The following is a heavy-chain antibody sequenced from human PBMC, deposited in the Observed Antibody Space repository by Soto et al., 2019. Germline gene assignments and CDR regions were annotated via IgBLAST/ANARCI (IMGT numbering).Heavy chain of an antibody. D-gene: IGHD1-1*01. CDR1: GGSISSSPYY. CDR2: IYYNGNT. CDR3: ARHGPLTNNWKQLNC. V-gene: IGHV4-39*01. Sequence: QLQLQESGPGLVEPSETLSLTCTVSGGSISSSPYYWAWIRQPPGKGLQWIGNIYYNGNTFYNPSLKSRVAISIDTSKNQFSLRLSSVTASDTAVYYCARHGPLTNNWKQLNCWGQGTLVTVSS. J-gene: IGHJ4*02.